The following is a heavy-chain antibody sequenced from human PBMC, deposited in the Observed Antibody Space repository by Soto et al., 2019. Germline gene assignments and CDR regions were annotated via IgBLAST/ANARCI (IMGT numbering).Heavy chain of an antibody. Sequence: GSLRLSCAASGFSFGSYALSWVRQAPGKGLEWVSTISGSDGKTFYADSVKGRFSISRDTSQSTLYLQMNSLGADDTAMYYCARWSYLDYWGQGTRVTVS. J-gene: IGHJ4*02. CDR2: ISGSDGKT. CDR3: ARWSYLDY. D-gene: IGHD3-3*01. CDR1: GFSFGSYA. V-gene: IGHV3-23*01.